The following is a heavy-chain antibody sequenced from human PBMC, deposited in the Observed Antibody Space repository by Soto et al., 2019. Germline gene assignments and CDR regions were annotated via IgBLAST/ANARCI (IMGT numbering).Heavy chain of an antibody. Sequence: EVQLLESGGGLIQPGGSLTLSCAPSGCTFRSYTMGWVRQAPGRGLEWVSSIRCRGDAKYYANSVRGRFTISRDNSENTLYLHMNNLNGEDTAFSYCAKDRGGFAGGWEYFDYWGQGALVTVSS. D-gene: IGHD6-19*01. CDR2: IRCRGDAK. CDR1: GCTFRSYT. CDR3: AKDRGGFAGGWEYFDY. V-gene: IGHV3-23*01. J-gene: IGHJ4*02.